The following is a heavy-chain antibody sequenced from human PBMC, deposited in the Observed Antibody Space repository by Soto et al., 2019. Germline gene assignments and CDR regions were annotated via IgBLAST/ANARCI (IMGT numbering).Heavy chain of an antibody. CDR3: ARAPPTVLRFLEWSPAPLDY. CDR2: INAGNGNT. Sequence: GASVKVSCKASGYTFTSYGISWVRQAPGQGLEWMGWINAGNGNTKYSQKFQGRVTITRDTSASTAYMELSSLRSEDTAVYYCARAPPTVLRFLEWSPAPLDYWGQGTLVTVSS. V-gene: IGHV1-3*01. D-gene: IGHD3-3*01. CDR1: GYTFTSYG. J-gene: IGHJ4*02.